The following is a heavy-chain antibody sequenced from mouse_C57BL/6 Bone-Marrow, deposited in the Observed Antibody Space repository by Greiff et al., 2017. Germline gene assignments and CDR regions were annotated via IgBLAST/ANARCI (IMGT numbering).Heavy chain of an antibody. D-gene: IGHD2-3*01. CDR2: INPNNGGT. J-gene: IGHJ4*01. Sequence: VQLQQSGPELVKPGASVKISCKASGYTFTDYYMNWVKQSHGKSLEWIGDINPNNGGTSYNQKFKGKATLTVDKSSSTAYMELRSLTSEDSAVYYCARRIDGYYPIYYAMDYWGQGTSVTVSS. V-gene: IGHV1-26*01. CDR1: GYTFTDYY. CDR3: ARRIDGYYPIYYAMDY.